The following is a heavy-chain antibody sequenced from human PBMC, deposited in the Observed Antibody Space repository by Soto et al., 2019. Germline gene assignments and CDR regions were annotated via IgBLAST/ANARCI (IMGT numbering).Heavy chain of an antibody. Sequence: QVQLRESGPGLVKPSQTLSLTCTVSGGSINSGGYYWNGIRHHPGEGLEWVGYMHYSGSTYYNPFRRSRVIISADTSVNHFALKLSSVTAADPAVYFWARGYRQSGYSSSWVFDYWGQGTLVNVSS. J-gene: IGHJ4*02. CDR1: GGSINSGGYY. D-gene: IGHD6-13*01. CDR2: MHYSGST. V-gene: IGHV4-31*03. CDR3: ARGYRQSGYSSSWVFDY.